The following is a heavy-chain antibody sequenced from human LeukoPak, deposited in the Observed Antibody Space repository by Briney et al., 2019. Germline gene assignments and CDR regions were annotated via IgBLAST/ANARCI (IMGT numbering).Heavy chain of an antibody. D-gene: IGHD4-17*01. Sequence: SETLSLTCTVSGGSLSSYYWSWIRQPPGKGLEWIGYIYYSGSTNYNPSLKSRVTISVDTSKNQFSLKLSSVTAADTAVYYRARSSTVTTMVLAFDIWGQGTMVTVSS. J-gene: IGHJ3*02. CDR1: GGSLSSYY. CDR3: ARSSTVTTMVLAFDI. CDR2: IYYSGST. V-gene: IGHV4-59*01.